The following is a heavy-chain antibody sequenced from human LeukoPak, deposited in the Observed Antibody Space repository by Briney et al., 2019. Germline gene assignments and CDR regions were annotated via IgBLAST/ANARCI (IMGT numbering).Heavy chain of an antibody. CDR3: AREYYYGSGNYYNRIDY. CDR1: GYTFTGYY. V-gene: IGHV1-2*02. CDR2: MNPYSGGT. D-gene: IGHD3-10*01. Sequence: ASVKVSCKASGYTFTGYYMHWVRQAPGQGREWMGWMNPYSGGTNYAQKFQGRVTMTRDTSISTAYMVLNRLRSDDTAVYYCAREYYYGSGNYYNRIDYWGQGTLVTVSS. J-gene: IGHJ4*02.